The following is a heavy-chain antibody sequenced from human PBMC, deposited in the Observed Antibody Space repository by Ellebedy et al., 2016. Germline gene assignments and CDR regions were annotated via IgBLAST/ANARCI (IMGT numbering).Heavy chain of an antibody. V-gene: IGHV3-23*01. CDR3: VKGASSGSWVTMEY. J-gene: IGHJ4*02. D-gene: IGHD6-13*01. CDR1: GFTLNNYA. Sequence: GGSLRLSCAASGFTLNNYAMTWIRQAAGEGLEWVSAITGETGTTCYADSVKGRFTISRDNSRNTLYLQMNSLRVEDTALYYCVKGASSGSWVTMEYWGQGALVTVSS. CDR2: ITGETGTT.